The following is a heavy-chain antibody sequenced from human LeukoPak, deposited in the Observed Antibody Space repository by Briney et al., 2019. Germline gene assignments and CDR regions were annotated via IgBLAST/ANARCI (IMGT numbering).Heavy chain of an antibody. V-gene: IGHV1-18*01. CDR1: GYTFTSYG. CDR2: ISGHNANT. Sequence: ASVKVSCKASGYTFTSYGINWVRQAHGQGPEWVGWISGHNANTNYGRKFQGRVTMTTDTSTSTAYMELRSLTFDDTAIYYCARTSYSSTWHSDYWGQGTLVAVSS. D-gene: IGHD6-13*01. CDR3: ARTSYSSTWHSDY. J-gene: IGHJ4*02.